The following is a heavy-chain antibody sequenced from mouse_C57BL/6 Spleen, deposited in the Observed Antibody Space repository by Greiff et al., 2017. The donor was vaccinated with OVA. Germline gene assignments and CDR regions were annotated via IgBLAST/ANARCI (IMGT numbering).Heavy chain of an antibody. CDR1: GYTFTSYW. D-gene: IGHD1-1*01. V-gene: IGHV1-50*01. CDR2: LDPSDSYN. Sequence: QVQLQQPGAELVKPGASVKLSCKASGYTFTSYWMQWVKQRPGQGLEWIGELDPSDSYNNYNQKLKGKATLTVDTAASTAYMQLSSLTSEDSAVYYCARGFTTVVDPFAYWGQGTLVTVSA. J-gene: IGHJ3*01. CDR3: ARGFTTVVDPFAY.